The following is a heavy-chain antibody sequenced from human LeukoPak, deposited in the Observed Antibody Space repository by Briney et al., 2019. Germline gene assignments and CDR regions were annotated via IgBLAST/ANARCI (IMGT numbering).Heavy chain of an antibody. CDR1: GFTFSSYV. CDR2: IRYDGSNK. V-gene: IGHV3-30*02. CDR3: ARDPAGITGVYFDY. D-gene: IGHD4-23*01. J-gene: IGHJ4*02. Sequence: GGSLRLSCAASGFTFSSYVMHWVRQAPGKGLEWVAFIRYDGSNKYYADSVKGRFTISRDNSKNTLYLQMNSLRAEDTAVYYCARDPAGITGVYFDYWGQGTLVTVSS.